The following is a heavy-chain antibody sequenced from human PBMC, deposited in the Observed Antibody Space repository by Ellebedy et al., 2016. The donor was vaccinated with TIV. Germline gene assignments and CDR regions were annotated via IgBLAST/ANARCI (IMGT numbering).Heavy chain of an antibody. D-gene: IGHD1-26*01. Sequence: SGPTLVKPTQPLTLTCTFSGFSLSTSGMCVSWIRQPPGKALEWLALIDWDDEKYYGTSLKTRLTISKDTSKNQVVLTMTNMDPVDTATYYCARINGRGYYHFGMDVWGQGTTVTVSS. CDR3: ARINGRGYYHFGMDV. CDR1: GFSLSTSGMC. CDR2: IDWDDEK. V-gene: IGHV2-70*01. J-gene: IGHJ6*02.